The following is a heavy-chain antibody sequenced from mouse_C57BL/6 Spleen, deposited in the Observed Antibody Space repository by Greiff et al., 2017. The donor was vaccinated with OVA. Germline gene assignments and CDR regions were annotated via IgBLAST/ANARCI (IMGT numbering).Heavy chain of an antibody. CDR2: SRNKANDYTT. CDR3: ARDEGNWGYAMDY. CDR1: GFTFSDFY. Sequence: EVKVVESGGGLVQSGRSLRLSCATSGFTFSDFYMEWVRQAPGKGLEWIAASRNKANDYTTEYSASVKGRFIVSRDTSQSILYLQMNALRAEDTAIYYCARDEGNWGYAMDYWGQGTSVTVSS. D-gene: IGHD4-1*01. V-gene: IGHV7-1*01. J-gene: IGHJ4*01.